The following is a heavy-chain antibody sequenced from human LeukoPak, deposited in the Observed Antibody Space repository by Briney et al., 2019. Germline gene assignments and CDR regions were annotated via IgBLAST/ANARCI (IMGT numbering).Heavy chain of an antibody. CDR3: ARLTGTTTSPLDY. CDR2: IYPGDSDA. Sequence: GASLKISCKATGYSFTSYWIGWVRQMPGKGLEWMGIIYPGDSDARYSPSFQGQVTISADKSIYTAYLQWSSLKASDTAMYYCARLTGTTTSPLDYWGQGTLVTVSS. J-gene: IGHJ4*02. CDR1: GYSFTSYW. V-gene: IGHV5-51*01. D-gene: IGHD1-7*01.